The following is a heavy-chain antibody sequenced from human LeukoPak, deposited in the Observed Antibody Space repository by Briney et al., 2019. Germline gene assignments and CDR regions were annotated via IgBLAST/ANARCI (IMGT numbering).Heavy chain of an antibody. CDR3: ARKGLAVAAGLDY. J-gene: IGHJ4*02. D-gene: IGHD6-19*01. V-gene: IGHV3-48*03. Sequence: GGPLRLSCAASGFTFSSYEMHWVRQAPGKGLEWVSYISSSDSTIYYADSVKGRFTISRDNANNSLYLQMNSLRAEDTAIYFCARKGLAVAAGLDYWGQGTLVTVSS. CDR2: ISSSDSTI. CDR1: GFTFSSYE.